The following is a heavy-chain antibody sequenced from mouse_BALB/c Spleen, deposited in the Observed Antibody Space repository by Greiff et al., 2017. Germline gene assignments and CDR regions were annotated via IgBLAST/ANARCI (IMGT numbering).Heavy chain of an antibody. CDR3: ARYGNYGGYFDV. V-gene: IGHV5-6-5*01. CDR2: ISSGSST. Sequence: EVKLMESGGGLVKPGGSLKLSCAASGFTFSSYAMSWVRQTPEKSLGWVASISSGSSTYYPDSVKGRFTISRDNARNILYLQMSSLRSEDTAMYYGARYGNYGGYFDVWGEGTTVTVSS. CDR1: GFTFSSYA. J-gene: IGHJ1*01. D-gene: IGHD2-1*01.